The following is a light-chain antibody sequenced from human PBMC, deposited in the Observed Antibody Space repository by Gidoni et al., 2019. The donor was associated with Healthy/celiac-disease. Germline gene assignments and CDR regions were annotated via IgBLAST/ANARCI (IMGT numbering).Light chain of an antibody. Sequence: DIVMTQSPDSLAVSLGERATINCKSSQSVLYSSNHKNYLAWYQPNPGQPPKLLIYWASTRESGVPDRFSGSGSGTDFTLTISSLQAEDVAVYYCQQYYSTLHMYTFXQXTKLEIK. J-gene: IGKJ2*01. CDR1: QSVLYSSNHKNY. CDR3: QQYYSTLHMYT. CDR2: WAS. V-gene: IGKV4-1*01.